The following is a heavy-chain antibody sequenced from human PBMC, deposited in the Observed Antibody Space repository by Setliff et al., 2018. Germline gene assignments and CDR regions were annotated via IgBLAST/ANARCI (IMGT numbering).Heavy chain of an antibody. CDR2: IYYSGST. Sequence: ETLSLTCTVSGGSISSSSYYWGWIRQPPGKGLEWIGSIYYSGSTYYNPSLKSRVTISVDASKNQFSLKLSSVTAADTAVYYCARDRVTTIENYYYYYGMDVWGQGTTV. J-gene: IGHJ6*02. V-gene: IGHV4-39*07. CDR1: GGSISSSSYY. CDR3: ARDRVTTIENYYYYYGMDV. D-gene: IGHD4-17*01.